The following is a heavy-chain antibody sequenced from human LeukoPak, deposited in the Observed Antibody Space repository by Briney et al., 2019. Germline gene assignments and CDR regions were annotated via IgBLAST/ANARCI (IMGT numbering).Heavy chain of an antibody. J-gene: IGHJ4*02. V-gene: IGHV4-4*02. CDR2: VHLSGRT. CDR3: AREGGPYRPLDY. CDR1: GGSISSTNW. Sequence: SGTLSLTCGVSGGSISSTNWWTWVRQPPGEGLERIGEVHLSGRTNYNPSLESRVTMSVDMSENHISLKLTSVTAADTAVYYCAREGGPYRPLDYSGQGTLVTVSS.